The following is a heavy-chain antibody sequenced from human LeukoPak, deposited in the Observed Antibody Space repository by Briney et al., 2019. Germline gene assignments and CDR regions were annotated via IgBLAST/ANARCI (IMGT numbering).Heavy chain of an antibody. CDR3: ARADGSSSSYAPLGY. CDR1: GFTSSGYW. Sequence: PGGSLRLSCAASGFTSSGYWMSWVRQAPGKGLEWVANIKQDGSEKFYVDSVKGRFTISRDNAKNSLYLQMNSLRAEDTAVYYCARADGSSSSYAPLGYWGQGTLVTVSS. V-gene: IGHV3-7*01. D-gene: IGHD6-6*01. CDR2: IKQDGSEK. J-gene: IGHJ4*02.